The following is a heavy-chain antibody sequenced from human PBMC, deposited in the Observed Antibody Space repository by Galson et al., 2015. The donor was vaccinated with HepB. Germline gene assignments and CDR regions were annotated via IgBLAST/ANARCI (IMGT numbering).Heavy chain of an antibody. J-gene: IGHJ4*02. CDR3: ARGRRLAGATMGTLYFDY. V-gene: IGHV3-11*06. D-gene: IGHD1-26*01. Sequence: SLRLSCAASGFTFSDYYMSWIRQAPGKGLEWVSYISSSSSYTNYADSVKGRFTISRDNAKNSLYLQMNSLRAEDTAVYYCARGRRLAGATMGTLYFDYWGQGTLVTVSS. CDR1: GFTFSDYY. CDR2: ISSSSSYT.